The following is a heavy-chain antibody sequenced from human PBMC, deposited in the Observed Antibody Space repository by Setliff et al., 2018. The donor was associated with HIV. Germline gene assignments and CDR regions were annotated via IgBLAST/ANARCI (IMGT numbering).Heavy chain of an antibody. CDR2: ISGSGGST. J-gene: IGHJ1*01. D-gene: IGHD6-19*01. CDR3: ARSSQWLVGGYFHH. V-gene: IGHV3-23*01. CDR1: GFTFSSYV. Sequence: GGSLRLSCGASGFTFSSYVMSWVRQAPGKGLEWVSGISGSGGSTFYEDSVKVRFIISIDNSNNMLHLQMNSLRVEDTAIYYCARSSQWLVGGYFHHWGQGTLVTVSS.